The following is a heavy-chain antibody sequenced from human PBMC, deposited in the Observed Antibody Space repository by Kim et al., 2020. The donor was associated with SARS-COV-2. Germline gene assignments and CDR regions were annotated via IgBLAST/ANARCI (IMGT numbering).Heavy chain of an antibody. J-gene: IGHJ4*02. CDR2: IYYSGST. CDR1: GGSISSYY. Sequence: SETLSLTCTVSGGSISSYYWSWIRQPPGKGLEWIGYIYYSGSTNYNPSLKSRVTISVDTSKNQFSLKLSSVTAADTAVYYCARGAPIITMVRGVIIERFDYWGQGTLVTVSS. V-gene: IGHV4-59*13. CDR3: ARGAPIITMVRGVIIERFDY. D-gene: IGHD3-10*01.